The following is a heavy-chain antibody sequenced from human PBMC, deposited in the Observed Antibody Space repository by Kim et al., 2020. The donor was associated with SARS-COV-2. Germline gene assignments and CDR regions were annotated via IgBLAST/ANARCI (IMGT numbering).Heavy chain of an antibody. D-gene: IGHD6-13*01. CDR3: ARRGSSRKYFQH. V-gene: IGHV5-51*01. J-gene: IGHJ1*01. Sequence: RYSASFQGQVTISADKSISTAYLQWSSLKAADTAMYCCARRGSSRKYFQHWGQGTLVTVSS.